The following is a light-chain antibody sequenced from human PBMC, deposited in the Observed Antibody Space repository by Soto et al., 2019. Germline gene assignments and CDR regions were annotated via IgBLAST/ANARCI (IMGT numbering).Light chain of an antibody. CDR1: SSNIGSNT. CDR2: SNN. Sequence: QSGLTQPPSASGTPGQRVTIACSGSSSNIGSNTVNWYQQLPGTSPKLLIDSNNQRPSGVPDRFAGSQSDTSASLAISGLQSEDEAGYYCAAWDDSLTGVWGFGGGSKLTVL. V-gene: IGLV1-44*01. J-gene: IGLJ3*02. CDR3: AAWDDSLTGVWG.